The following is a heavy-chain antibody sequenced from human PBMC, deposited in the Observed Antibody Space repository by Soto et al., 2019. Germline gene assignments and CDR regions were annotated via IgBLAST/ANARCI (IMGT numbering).Heavy chain of an antibody. CDR3: ARRAETNGWNGFGADKYYFDF. J-gene: IGHJ4*02. Sequence: ASVKVSCKASGYTFTSYGISWVRQAPGQGLEWMGCISAYNGNTNYAQKFQGRVTMTSDTSISTAHMELSSLRSEDTAVYYCARRAETNGWNGFGADKYYFDFWGQGTLVTVSS. V-gene: IGHV1-18*01. CDR2: ISAYNGNT. CDR1: GYTFTSYG. D-gene: IGHD1-1*01.